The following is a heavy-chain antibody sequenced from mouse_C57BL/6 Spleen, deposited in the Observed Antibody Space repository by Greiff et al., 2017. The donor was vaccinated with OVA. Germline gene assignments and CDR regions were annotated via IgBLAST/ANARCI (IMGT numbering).Heavy chain of an antibody. J-gene: IGHJ4*01. D-gene: IGHD2-4*01. V-gene: IGHV1-18*01. CDR3: ARSIYYDPYYAMDY. Sequence: VQLKESGPELVKPGASVKIPCKASGYTFTDYNMDWVKQSHGKSLEWIGDINPNNGGTIYNQKFTGKATLTVDKSSSTAYMELRSLTSEDTAVYYCARSIYYDPYYAMDYWGQGTSVTVSS. CDR1: GYTFTDYN. CDR2: INPNNGGT.